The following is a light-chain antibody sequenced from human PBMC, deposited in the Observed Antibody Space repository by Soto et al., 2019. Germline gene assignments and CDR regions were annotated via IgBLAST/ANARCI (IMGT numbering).Light chain of an antibody. CDR1: SSDVGGYNY. J-gene: IGLJ3*02. CDR2: EVS. Sequence: QSALTQPASMSGSPGQSITISCTGTSSDVGGYNYVSWYQQHPGKAPKLMIYEVSHRPSGVSDRFSGSKSGNTASLTISGLQAEDEADYYCSSFTSTSTYVVFGGGTKLTVL. CDR3: SSFTSTSTYVV. V-gene: IGLV2-14*01.